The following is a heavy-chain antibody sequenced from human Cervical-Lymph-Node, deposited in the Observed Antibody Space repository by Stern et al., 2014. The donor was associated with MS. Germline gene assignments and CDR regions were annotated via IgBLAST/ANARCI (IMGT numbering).Heavy chain of an antibody. J-gene: IGHJ4*02. V-gene: IGHV4-31*03. Sequence: QVQLVESGPGLVKPSQTLCLTCTVSGDSISSGHYYWSWIRQHPGEGLEWIGYIHYSGYTYYNPSLKSRITMSVDTSENQFSLNLTSVTAADTAVYYCARERGSGSLDYWGQGTLVTVSS. CDR3: ARERGSGSLDY. D-gene: IGHD3-10*01. CDR2: IHYSGYT. CDR1: GDSISSGHYY.